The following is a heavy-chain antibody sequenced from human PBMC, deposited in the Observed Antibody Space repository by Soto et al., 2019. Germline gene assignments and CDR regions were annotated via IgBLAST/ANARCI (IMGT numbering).Heavy chain of an antibody. J-gene: IGHJ4*02. V-gene: IGHV6-1*01. D-gene: IGHD4-17*01. Sequence: SQTLSLTCAISGDSFSSNRAAWNWIRQSPSRGLEWLGRTYYRSKWYDYYAVSVKGRITINPDTSKNQFSLHLNFVTPEDTAVYYCASEGAASTDYGGNIDYWGPGTLVTVSS. CDR2: TYYRSKWYD. CDR1: GDSFSSNRAA. CDR3: ASEGAASTDYGGNIDY.